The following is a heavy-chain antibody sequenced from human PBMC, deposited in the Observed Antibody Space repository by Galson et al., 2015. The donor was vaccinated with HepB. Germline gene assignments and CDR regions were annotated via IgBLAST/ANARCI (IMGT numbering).Heavy chain of an antibody. CDR1: GYTFTSYG. D-gene: IGHD3-3*01. CDR3: ARGIVADYDFWSGPFGTGWFDP. Sequence: SVKVSCKASGYTFTSYGISWVRQAPGQGLEWMGWISAYNGNTNYAQKLQGRVTMTTDTSTSTAYMELRSLRSGDTAVYYCARGIVADYDFWSGPFGTGWFDPWGQGTLVTVSS. J-gene: IGHJ5*02. V-gene: IGHV1-18*01. CDR2: ISAYNGNT.